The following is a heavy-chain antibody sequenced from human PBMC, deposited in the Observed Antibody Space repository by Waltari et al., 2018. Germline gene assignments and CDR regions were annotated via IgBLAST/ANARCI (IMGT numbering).Heavy chain of an antibody. CDR2: MNPNSGNT. CDR3: ARRYYDFWSGYYNFDY. CDR1: GYTFTRSD. J-gene: IGHJ4*02. Sequence: QVQLVQSGAEVKKPGASVKVSCTASGYTFTRSDINWVRPPTGQGLEGMGWMNPNSGNTGYAQKFQGRVTMTRNTSISTAYMELSSLRSEDTAVYYCARRYYDFWSGYYNFDYWGQGTLVTVSS. D-gene: IGHD3-3*01. V-gene: IGHV1-8*01.